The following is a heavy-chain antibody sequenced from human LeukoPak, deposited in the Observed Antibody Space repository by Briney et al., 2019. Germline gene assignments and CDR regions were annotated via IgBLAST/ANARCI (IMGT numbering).Heavy chain of an antibody. Sequence: GGSLRLSYAASGVTLSSYSMNWVRQAPGRGLEWVSSISSRSTYIYHADSVKGRFTISRDNAKNSLFLQMNSLRAEDTAVYYCARDINSVAFDMWGQGTVVTVSS. V-gene: IGHV3-21*01. D-gene: IGHD1-1*01. J-gene: IGHJ3*02. CDR3: ARDINSVAFDM. CDR1: GVTLSSYS. CDR2: ISSRSTYI.